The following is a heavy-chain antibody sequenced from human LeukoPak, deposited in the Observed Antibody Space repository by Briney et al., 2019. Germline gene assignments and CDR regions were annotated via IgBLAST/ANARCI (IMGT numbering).Heavy chain of an antibody. CDR1: GFIVSSNY. CDR2: IYSGGST. V-gene: IGHV3-53*01. J-gene: IGHJ4*02. D-gene: IGHD5-24*01. CDR3: ARGLTATAFDY. Sequence: GGSLRLSCAASGFIVSSNYMSWVRQAPGKGLEWVSVIYSGGSTYYADSVKGRFTISIDNSKNTLYLQMKSLRAEDTAAYYCARGLTATAFDYWGQGTVVTVSS.